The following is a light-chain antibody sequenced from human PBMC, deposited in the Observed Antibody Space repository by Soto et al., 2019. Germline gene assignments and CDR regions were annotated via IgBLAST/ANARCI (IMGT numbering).Light chain of an antibody. CDR1: ESVSSK. CDR3: QQYKNWPWT. Sequence: PGETATLSCRASESVSSKFAWHQQKPGQAPRLLIYGASTRATGIPARFSGSGSGTEFTLTISSLQSEDFAVYYCQQYKNWPWTFGQGTKVEVK. V-gene: IGKV3-15*01. CDR2: GAS. J-gene: IGKJ1*01.